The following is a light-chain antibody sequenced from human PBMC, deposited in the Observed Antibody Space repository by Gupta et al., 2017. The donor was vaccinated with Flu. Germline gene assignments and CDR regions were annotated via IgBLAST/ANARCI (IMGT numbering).Light chain of an antibody. CDR3: QKYNIVL. CDR1: QGISNY. CDR2: DAY. J-gene: IGKJ3*01. Sequence: QSPYSLSAYVGDRVTSTRRASQGISNYLDWEQRKPGKVPKILIYDAYTWKSGVTSRFSGSGSGTDFTLTSRRLQHEDVDTYDCQKYNIVLFGHGTQVAIK. V-gene: IGKV1-27*01.